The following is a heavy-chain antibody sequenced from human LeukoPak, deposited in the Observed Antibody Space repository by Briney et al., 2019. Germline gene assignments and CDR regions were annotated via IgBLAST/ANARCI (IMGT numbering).Heavy chain of an antibody. CDR1: GFTFSNSA. J-gene: IGHJ4*02. D-gene: IGHD1-26*01. Sequence: GGSLRLSCAASGFTFSNSAMSWVRQPPGKGLEWVSAITGDSGKKFYADSVEGWLTISRDNSQNTLYLHINSLRADDTAVYFCAKGTAEWELYDHWGQGTLVTVSS. CDR3: AKGTAEWELYDH. CDR2: ITGDSGKK. V-gene: IGHV3-23*01.